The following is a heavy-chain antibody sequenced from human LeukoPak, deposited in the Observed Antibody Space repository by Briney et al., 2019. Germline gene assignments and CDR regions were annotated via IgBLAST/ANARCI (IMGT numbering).Heavy chain of an antibody. CDR2: IYHSGST. Sequence: PSETLSLTCSVSGDSISSYYWSWIRQPPGKGLEWIGYIYHSGSTNYNPSLKSRITISGDTSKNQFSLKLSSVTAADTAVYYCAAASSALGGYWGQGTLVTVSS. D-gene: IGHD3-16*01. J-gene: IGHJ4*02. CDR3: AAASSALGGY. CDR1: GDSISSYY. V-gene: IGHV4-59*01.